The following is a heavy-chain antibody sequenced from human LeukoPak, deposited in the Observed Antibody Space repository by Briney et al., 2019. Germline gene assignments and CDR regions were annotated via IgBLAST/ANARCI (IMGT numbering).Heavy chain of an antibody. CDR2: IKQDGSEK. V-gene: IGHV3-7*03. CDR3: ARDGFGTGSN. J-gene: IGHJ4*02. D-gene: IGHD3-16*01. CDR1: GLTFSNYW. Sequence: GGSLRLSCAASGLTFSNYWMDWVRQAPGKGLEWVANIKQDGSEKNYVDSVKGRFIISRDNAKNSLYLQMSTLRADDTAVYYCARDGFGTGSNWGQGTLVTVSS.